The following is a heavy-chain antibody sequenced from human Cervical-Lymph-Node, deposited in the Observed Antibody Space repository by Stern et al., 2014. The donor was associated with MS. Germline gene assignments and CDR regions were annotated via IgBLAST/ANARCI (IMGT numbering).Heavy chain of an antibody. Sequence: VQLVESGPGLVKPSETLSLTCTVSGGSITNYYWSWIRQPPGKGLEWIGYIYYSGSTNYNPSLKSRVTISVDTSKNQFSLKLSSVTAADTAVYYCARGSDWYFDLWGRGTLVTVSS. CDR1: GGSITNYY. CDR2: IYYSGST. J-gene: IGHJ2*01. CDR3: ARGSDWYFDL. V-gene: IGHV4-59*01.